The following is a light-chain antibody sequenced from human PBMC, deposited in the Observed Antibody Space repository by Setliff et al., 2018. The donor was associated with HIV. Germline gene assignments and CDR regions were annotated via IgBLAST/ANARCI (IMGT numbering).Light chain of an antibody. Sequence: QSVLTQPASVSGSPGQSITISCTGNSSNVGKYNFVSWYRQYPGKAPKLLIYEVNERPSGVSARFSGFKSGNTASLIISGLQAEDEADYYCSSFGRNSLFVFGSGTKVTVL. V-gene: IGLV2-23*02. CDR1: SSNVGKYNF. CDR2: EVN. J-gene: IGLJ1*01. CDR3: SSFGRNSLFV.